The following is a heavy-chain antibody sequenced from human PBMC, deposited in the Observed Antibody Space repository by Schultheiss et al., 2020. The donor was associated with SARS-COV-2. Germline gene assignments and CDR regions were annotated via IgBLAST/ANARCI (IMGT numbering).Heavy chain of an antibody. J-gene: IGHJ6*02. CDR1: GYTFTDYY. CDR3: AREGALVRGNYGMDV. Sequence: ASVKVSCKASGYTFTDYYMHWVRQAPGQGLEWMGWINPNSGGTNYAQKFQGWVTMTRDTSISTAYVELSRLRSDDTAVYYCAREGALVRGNYGMDVWGQGTTVTVSS. V-gene: IGHV1-2*04. D-gene: IGHD3-10*01. CDR2: INPNSGGT.